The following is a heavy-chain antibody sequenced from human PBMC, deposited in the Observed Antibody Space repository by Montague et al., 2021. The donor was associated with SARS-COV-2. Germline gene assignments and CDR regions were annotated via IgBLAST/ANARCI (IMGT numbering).Heavy chain of an antibody. CDR2: ISGSGGST. CDR1: GFTFSSYA. D-gene: IGHD4-17*01. V-gene: IGHV3-23*01. Sequence: SPRLSCAASGFTFSSYAMSWVRQAPGKGLEWVSAISGSGGSTYYADSVKGRFTISRDNSKNTLYLQMNSLRAEDTAVYYCAKDFPGDDYGDYGGDYYYYGMDVWGQGTTVTVSS. CDR3: AKDFPGDDYGDYGGDYYYYGMDV. J-gene: IGHJ6*02.